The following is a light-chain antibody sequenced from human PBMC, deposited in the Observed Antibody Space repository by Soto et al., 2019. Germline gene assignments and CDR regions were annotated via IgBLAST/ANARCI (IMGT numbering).Light chain of an antibody. V-gene: IGLV2-8*01. J-gene: IGLJ3*02. CDR3: SSFASGNTRV. CDR2: EVT. Sequence: QSALTQPPSASGSPGQSVTISCTGTSSNVGAYNYVSWYQQHAGKAPKLVIYEVTKRPSGVPDRFSGSKSANTASLTVSGLQAEDEADYYCSSFASGNTRVFGGGTKVTVL. CDR1: SSNVGAYNY.